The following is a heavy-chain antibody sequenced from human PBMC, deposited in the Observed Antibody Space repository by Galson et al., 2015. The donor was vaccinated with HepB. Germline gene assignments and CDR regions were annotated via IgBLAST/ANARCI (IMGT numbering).Heavy chain of an antibody. J-gene: IGHJ4*02. V-gene: IGHV3-73*01. CDR3: TRLGYYGSGTDY. CDR1: GFTFSSYA. D-gene: IGHD3-10*01. Sequence: SLRLSCAASGFTFSSYAMHWVRQAPGKGLEWVGRIRSKANNYATAYAASVKGRFTISRDDSKNTAYLQMNSLKTEDTAVYYCTRLGYYGSGTDYWGQGTLVTVSS. CDR2: IRSKANNYAT.